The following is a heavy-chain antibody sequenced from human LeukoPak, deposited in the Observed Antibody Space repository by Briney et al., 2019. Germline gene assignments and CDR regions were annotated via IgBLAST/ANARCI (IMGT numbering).Heavy chain of an antibody. CDR1: GGSISSYY. V-gene: IGHV4-59*08. J-gene: IGHJ4*02. CDR3: ARQNLDCGGGSCYGKYYFDY. CDR2: IYYSGST. Sequence: SETLSLTCTVSGGSISSYYWSWIRQPPGKGLEWIGYIYYSGSTNYNPSLKSRVTISVDTSKNQFSLKLSSVAAADTAVYYCARQNLDCGGGSCYGKYYFDYWGQGTLVTVSS. D-gene: IGHD2-15*01.